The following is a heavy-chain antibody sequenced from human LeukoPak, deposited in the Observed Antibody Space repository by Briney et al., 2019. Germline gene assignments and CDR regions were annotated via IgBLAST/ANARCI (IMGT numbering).Heavy chain of an antibody. CDR3: ARGGSSGWFVAFDY. CDR2: IIPIFGTA. D-gene: IGHD6-19*01. CDR1: GGTFISYG. V-gene: IGHV1-69*13. Sequence: SVKVSCKASGGTFISYGISWVRQAPGQGLEWMGGIIPIFGTANYAQKFQGRVTITADESTSTVYMEPNSLRSEDTAMYYCARGGSSGWFVAFDYWGQGTLVTVSS. J-gene: IGHJ4*02.